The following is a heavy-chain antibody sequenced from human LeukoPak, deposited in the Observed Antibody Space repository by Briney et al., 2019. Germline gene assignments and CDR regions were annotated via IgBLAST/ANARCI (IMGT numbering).Heavy chain of an antibody. J-gene: IGHJ4*02. CDR2: LNSDGSST. D-gene: IGHD6-13*01. V-gene: IGHV3-74*01. CDR1: GFTFSSYW. Sequence: PGGSLRLSCAASGFTFSSYWMHWVRQAPGKGLVWVSRLNSDGSSTTYADSVKGRFTISRDNAKNTLYLQMNSLRAEDTAVYYCAIGLFEEQQPYWGQGTLVTVSS. CDR3: AIGLFEEQQPY.